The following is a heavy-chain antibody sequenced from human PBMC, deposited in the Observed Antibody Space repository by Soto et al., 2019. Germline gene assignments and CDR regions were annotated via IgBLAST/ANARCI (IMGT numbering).Heavy chain of an antibody. J-gene: IGHJ5*02. Sequence: ETLSLTCAVYGGSFSGYYWSWIRQPPGKGLEWIGEINHSGSTNYNPSLKSRVTISVDTSKNQFSLKLSSVTAADMAVYYCARRRQIVVVPAAIISWFDPWGQGTLVTVSS. CDR1: GGSFSGYY. V-gene: IGHV4-34*01. CDR2: INHSGST. D-gene: IGHD2-2*01. CDR3: ARRRQIVVVPAAIISWFDP.